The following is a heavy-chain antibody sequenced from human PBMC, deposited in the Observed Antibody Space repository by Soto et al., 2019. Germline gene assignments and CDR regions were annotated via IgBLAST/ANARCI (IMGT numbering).Heavy chain of an antibody. D-gene: IGHD6-6*01. CDR3: AKDLTRQLAYWLDP. Sequence: GASVKVSCKASGFSFTGYCIHWLRQAPGQGLEWMGWINAHSGGTEYAQKFQGRVTLTRDTSIATAYLTLTSLTSDDTALYYCAKDLTRQLAYWLDPWGQGTQVTAPQ. CDR2: INAHSGGT. V-gene: IGHV1-2*02. J-gene: IGHJ5*02. CDR1: GFSFTGYC.